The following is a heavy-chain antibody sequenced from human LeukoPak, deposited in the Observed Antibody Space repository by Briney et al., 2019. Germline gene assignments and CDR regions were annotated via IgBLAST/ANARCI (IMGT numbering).Heavy chain of an antibody. CDR3: AKPSVSGNYPYYFDY. J-gene: IGHJ4*02. D-gene: IGHD1-26*01. Sequence: GGSLRLSCAASGFTLTSYGMHWVRQAPGKGLEWVAGIWYDGRKKYYADSVKGRFTISRDESKNTLYLQINSLRAEDTALYYCAKPSVSGNYPYYFDYWGQGTLVTVSS. CDR2: IWYDGRKK. V-gene: IGHV3-33*03. CDR1: GFTLTSYG.